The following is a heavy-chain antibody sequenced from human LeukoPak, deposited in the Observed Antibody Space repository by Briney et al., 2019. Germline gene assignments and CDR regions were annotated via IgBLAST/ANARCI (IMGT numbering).Heavy chain of an antibody. CDR2: ISYDGSNI. D-gene: IGHD2-21*02. CDR1: AFTFSIYG. J-gene: IGHJ4*02. CDR3: ARGSCGGDCYWDY. Sequence: GGSLRLSCAASAFTFSIYGMHWVRQAPGKGLEWVAVISYDGSNIYYADSVKGRFTISRDNAKNTLYLQMNSLRAEDTAVYYCARGSCGGDCYWDYWGQGTLVTVSS. V-gene: IGHV3-30*03.